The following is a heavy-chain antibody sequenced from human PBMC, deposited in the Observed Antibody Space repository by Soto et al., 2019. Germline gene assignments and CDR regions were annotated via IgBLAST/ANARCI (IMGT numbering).Heavy chain of an antibody. J-gene: IGHJ6*02. CDR3: ARISYCSSTSCYDRTSYYYGMDV. D-gene: IGHD2-2*01. CDR2: IYYSGST. CDR1: GGSISSYY. Sequence: SETLSLTCTVSGGSISSYYWSWIRQPPGKGLEWIGYIYYSGSTNYNPSLKSRVTISVDTSKNQFSLKLSSVTAADTAVYYCARISYCSSTSCYDRTSYYYGMDVWGQGTTVTVSS. V-gene: IGHV4-59*01.